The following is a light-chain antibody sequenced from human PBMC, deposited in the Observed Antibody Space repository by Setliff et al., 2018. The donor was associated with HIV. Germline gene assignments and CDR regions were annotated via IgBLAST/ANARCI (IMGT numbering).Light chain of an antibody. V-gene: IGLV2-11*01. J-gene: IGLJ1*01. CDR2: DVN. Sequence: QSALTQPASVSGSPGQSITISCSGTSSDVGSYNYVSWYQQHPGKAPKFMIYDVNKRPSGVPHRFSGSKSGNTASLTISGLQAEDEADYYCCSYAGSYTDVFGTGTKVTVL. CDR1: SSDVGSYNY. CDR3: CSYAGSYTDV.